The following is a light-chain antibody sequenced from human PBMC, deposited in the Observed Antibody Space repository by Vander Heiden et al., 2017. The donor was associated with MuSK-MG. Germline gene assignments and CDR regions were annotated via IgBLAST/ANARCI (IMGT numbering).Light chain of an antibody. CDR2: DAS. CDR1: QSVSRY. Sequence: EIVLTQSPATLSLSPGERATLSCRASQSVSRYLAWYQQKPGQAPRLLIYDASNRAAGIPARFSGSGSGTDFTLTISSLDPEDSAVYYCQQRSNWPRVTFGGGTRVEIK. CDR3: QQRSNWPRVT. J-gene: IGKJ4*01. V-gene: IGKV3-11*01.